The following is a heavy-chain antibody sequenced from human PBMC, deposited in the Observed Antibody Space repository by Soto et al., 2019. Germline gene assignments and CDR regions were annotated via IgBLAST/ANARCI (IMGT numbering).Heavy chain of an antibody. J-gene: IGHJ4*02. V-gene: IGHV3-23*01. CDR2: TTDTDGDR. CDR1: GITFRSRA. Sequence: GGSLSLSCVSSGITFRSRAMSWVRQAPGEGLEWVSTTTDTDGDRKYADSVRGXXTXSRDNSXNTLYLQMSSLRAEDPPVYFRAWGASDSSPGIRCFDRWGGGSRVTAS. CDR3: AWGASDSSPGIRCFDR. D-gene: IGHD2-21*01.